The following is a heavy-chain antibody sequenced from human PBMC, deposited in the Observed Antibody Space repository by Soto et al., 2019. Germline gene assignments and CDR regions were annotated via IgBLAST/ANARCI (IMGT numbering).Heavy chain of an antibody. D-gene: IGHD5-18*01. V-gene: IGHV3-15*07. Sequence: GGSLRLSCAASGFTFSNAWMNWVRQAPGKGLEWVGRIKSKTDGGTTDYAAPVKGRFTISRDDSKNTLYLQMNSLKTEDTAVYYCTTMYSGYSYPNYYYYYGMDVWGQGTTVTVSS. CDR2: IKSKTDGGTT. CDR1: GFTFSNAW. CDR3: TTMYSGYSYPNYYYYYGMDV. J-gene: IGHJ6*02.